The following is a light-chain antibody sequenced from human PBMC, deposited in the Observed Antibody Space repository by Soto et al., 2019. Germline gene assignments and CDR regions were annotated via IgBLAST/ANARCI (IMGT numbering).Light chain of an antibody. J-gene: IGLJ1*01. CDR2: NNN. V-gene: IGLV1-40*01. CDR1: SSNIGAGYD. CDR3: QSYDSSLSGSYV. Sequence: QAVVTQPPSVSGAPGQRVTISCTGSSSNIGAGYDVHWYQRLPGTAPKVLIYNNNNRPSGVPDRFSGSKSGTSASLAITGRQAEDEADYYCQSYDSSLSGSYVFGTGTKVTVL.